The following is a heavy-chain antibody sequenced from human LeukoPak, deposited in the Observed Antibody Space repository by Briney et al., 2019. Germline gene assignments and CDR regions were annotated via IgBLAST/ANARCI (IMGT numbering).Heavy chain of an antibody. CDR3: VRDVAYYDSAPYNFDY. CDR2: ISNTNTYI. J-gene: IGHJ4*02. CDR1: GFTFSSYS. V-gene: IGHV3-21*01. Sequence: GGTLRLSCAASGFTFSSYSINWVRQAPGKGLEGISSISNTNTYINYADSVKGRFTISRDNAKNSLYLQMTSLRAEDTAVYYCVRDVAYYDSAPYNFDYWGQGTLVAVSS. D-gene: IGHD3-22*01.